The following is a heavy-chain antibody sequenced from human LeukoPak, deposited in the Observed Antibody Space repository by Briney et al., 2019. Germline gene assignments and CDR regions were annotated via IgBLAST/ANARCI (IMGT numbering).Heavy chain of an antibody. CDR3: ARDRDGYSYGYGIDY. CDR2: IIPIFGTA. CDR1: GGTFSSYA. Sequence: SVKVSCKASGGTFSSYAISWVRQAPGQALAWMGRIIPIFGTANYAQKFQGRVTITTDESTSTAYMELSSLRSEDTAVYYCARDRDGYSYGYGIDYWGQGTLVTVSS. J-gene: IGHJ4*02. V-gene: IGHV1-69*05. D-gene: IGHD5-18*01.